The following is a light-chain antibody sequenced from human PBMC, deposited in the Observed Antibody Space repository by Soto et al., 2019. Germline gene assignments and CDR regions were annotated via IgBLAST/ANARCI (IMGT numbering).Light chain of an antibody. CDR3: QQYGSSQLT. Sequence: EIVMTQSPATLSVSPGERATLSCRASQNIRSNLAWYQQIPGQAPRLLIHGASTRATGIPARFSGSGSGTEFTLTISGLQSEDYAVYYCQQYGSSQLTFGGGTKVEIK. V-gene: IGKV3-15*01. CDR1: QNIRSN. J-gene: IGKJ4*01. CDR2: GAS.